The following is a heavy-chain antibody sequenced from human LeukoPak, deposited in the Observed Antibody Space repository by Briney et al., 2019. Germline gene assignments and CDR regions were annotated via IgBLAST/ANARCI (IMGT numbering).Heavy chain of an antibody. J-gene: IGHJ3*02. V-gene: IGHV1-69*13. CDR3: ARDREVVLRFLEWAQDAFDI. CDR2: IIPIFGTA. D-gene: IGHD3-3*01. CDR1: GGTFSSYA. Sequence: GASVKVSCKASGGTFSSYAISWVRQAPGQGLEWMGGIIPIFGTANYAQKFQGRVTITADESTSTAYMELRSLRSDDTAVYYCARDREVVLRFLEWAQDAFDIWGQGTMVTVSS.